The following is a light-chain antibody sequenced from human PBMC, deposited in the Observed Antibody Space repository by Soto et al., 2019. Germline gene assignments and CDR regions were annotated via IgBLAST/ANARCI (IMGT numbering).Light chain of an antibody. CDR3: QHYNNWPYT. J-gene: IGKJ2*01. V-gene: IGKV3-15*01. Sequence: MTQSPSTLSGSVGDRVTITCRASQTISSHLAWYQQKPGQAPRLLIYGASTRATDVPARFSGSGSGTEFTLTISSLQSEDFAVYYCQHYNNWPYTFGQGTKLEIK. CDR1: QTISSH. CDR2: GAS.